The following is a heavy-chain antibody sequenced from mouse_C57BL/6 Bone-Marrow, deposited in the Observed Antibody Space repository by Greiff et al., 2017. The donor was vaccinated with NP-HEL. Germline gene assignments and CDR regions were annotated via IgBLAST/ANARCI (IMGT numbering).Heavy chain of an antibody. J-gene: IGHJ3*01. V-gene: IGHV2-3*01. CDR1: GFSLTSYG. CDR3: AKGETWFAY. CDR2: ICGDGST. Sequence: QVQLQQSGPGLVAPSQTLSITCTVSGFSLTSYGVSWVRQPPGKGLEWLGVICGDGSTNYHPALISRLSISKDNSKSQGFLKLKSLQTDDTATYYCAKGETWFAYWGQGTLVTVSA.